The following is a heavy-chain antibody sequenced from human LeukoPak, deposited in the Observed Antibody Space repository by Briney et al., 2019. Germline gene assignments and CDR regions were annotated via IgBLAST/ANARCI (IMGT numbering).Heavy chain of an antibody. CDR1: GGSISSGGYS. CDR2: IYHSGST. Sequence: PSQTLSLTCAVSGGSISSGGYSWSWIRQPPGKGLEWIGYIYHSGSTYYNPSLKSRVTISVDRSKNQFSLKLSSVTAADTAVYYCARDPLNCSGGSCYWGQGTLVTVSS. J-gene: IGHJ4*02. CDR3: ARDPLNCSGGSCY. V-gene: IGHV4-30-2*01. D-gene: IGHD2-15*01.